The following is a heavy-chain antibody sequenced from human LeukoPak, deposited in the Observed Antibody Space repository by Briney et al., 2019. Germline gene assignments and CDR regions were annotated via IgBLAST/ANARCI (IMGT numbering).Heavy chain of an antibody. CDR2: IYYSGST. V-gene: IGHV4-59*01. CDR3: ARGAAAGTWLDY. Sequence: SETLSLTCTVSGGSISSYYWSWIRQPPGKGLEWIGYIYYSGSTNCNPSLKSRVTISVDTSKNQFSLKLSSVTAADTAVYYCARGAAAGTWLDYWGQGTLVTVSS. CDR1: GGSISSYY. J-gene: IGHJ4*02. D-gene: IGHD6-13*01.